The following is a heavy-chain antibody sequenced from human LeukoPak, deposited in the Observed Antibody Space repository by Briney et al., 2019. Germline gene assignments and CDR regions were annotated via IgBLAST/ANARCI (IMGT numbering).Heavy chain of an antibody. V-gene: IGHV3-20*04. CDR1: GFTFDDYG. CDR2: INWNGGST. D-gene: IGHD3-10*01. CDR3: ARERLWFGELYGFDP. Sequence: GGSLRLSCAASGFTFDDYGMSWVRQAPGKGLEWVSGINWNGGSTGYADSVKGRFTISRDNAKNSLYLQMNSLRAEDTALYYCARERLWFGELYGFDPWGQGTLVTVSS. J-gene: IGHJ5*02.